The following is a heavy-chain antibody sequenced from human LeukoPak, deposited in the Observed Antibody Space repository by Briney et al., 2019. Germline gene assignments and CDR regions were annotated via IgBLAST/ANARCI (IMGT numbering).Heavy chain of an antibody. Sequence: PGESLRLSCAASGFTFSSYWMHWVRQVPGRGLVWVSRIDLGGTTTYADSVRGRFTMSRDNAKNTVDLQMSSLRAEDTAVYYCVTGYPAMALGYWSQGTLVTVSS. V-gene: IGHV3-74*01. D-gene: IGHD5-18*01. J-gene: IGHJ4*02. CDR2: IDLGGTT. CDR1: GFTFSSYW. CDR3: VTGYPAMALGY.